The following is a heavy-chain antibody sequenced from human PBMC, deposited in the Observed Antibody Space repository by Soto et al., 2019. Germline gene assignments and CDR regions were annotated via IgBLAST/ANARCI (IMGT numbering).Heavy chain of an antibody. CDR2: ISAYNGNT. J-gene: IGHJ6*02. Sequence: ASVKVSCKASGYTFTSYGISWVRQAPGQGLEWMGWISAYNGNTNYAQKLQGRVTMTTDTSTSTAYMELRSLRSDDTAVYYCATVRGVIRPNYYYYYGLDVWGQGTTVTVSS. D-gene: IGHD3-10*01. CDR3: ATVRGVIRPNYYYYYGLDV. V-gene: IGHV1-18*01. CDR1: GYTFTSYG.